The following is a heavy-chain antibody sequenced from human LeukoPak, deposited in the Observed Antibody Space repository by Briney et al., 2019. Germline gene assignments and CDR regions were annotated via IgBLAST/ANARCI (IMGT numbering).Heavy chain of an antibody. Sequence: GGSLRLSCAASGFTFSSYGMHWVRQAPGKGLEWVAVIWYDGSNKYYADSVKGRFTISRDNSKSTLYLQMNSLRAEDTAVYYCARLGWELGNWDYWGQGTLVTVSS. CDR3: ARLGWELGNWDY. J-gene: IGHJ4*02. CDR2: IWYDGSNK. CDR1: GFTFSSYG. D-gene: IGHD1-26*01. V-gene: IGHV3-33*01.